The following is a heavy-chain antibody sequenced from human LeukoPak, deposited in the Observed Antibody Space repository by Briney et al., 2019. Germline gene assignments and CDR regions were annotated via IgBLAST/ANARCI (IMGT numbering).Heavy chain of an antibody. CDR3: ARLVAVAGYPEPYYFDY. D-gene: IGHD6-19*01. Sequence: PSETLSLTCTNSGGSLSSYYWSWIRQPPGKGLEWMGYIYYSGSTNYNPSLNGRVTISVDTTKNQSALKLSSVTAADTAVYYCARLVAVAGYPEPYYFDYWGQGTLVPVSS. CDR1: GGSLSSYY. V-gene: IGHV4-59*08. J-gene: IGHJ4*02. CDR2: IYYSGST.